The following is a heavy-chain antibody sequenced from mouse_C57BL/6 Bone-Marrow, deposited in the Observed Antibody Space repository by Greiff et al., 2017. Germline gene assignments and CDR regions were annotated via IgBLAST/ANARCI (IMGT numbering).Heavy chain of an antibody. V-gene: IGHV1-54*01. CDR3: AREGGYYYGSSYWDGAMDY. Sequence: QVQLQQSGAELVRPGTSVKVSCKASGYAFTNYLIEWVKQRPGQGLAWIGVINPGSGGTNYNEKFKGKATLTADKSSSTAYMQLSSLTSEDSAVYFCAREGGYYYGSSYWDGAMDYWGQGTSVTVSS. CDR1: GYAFTNYL. D-gene: IGHD1-1*01. CDR2: INPGSGGT. J-gene: IGHJ4*01.